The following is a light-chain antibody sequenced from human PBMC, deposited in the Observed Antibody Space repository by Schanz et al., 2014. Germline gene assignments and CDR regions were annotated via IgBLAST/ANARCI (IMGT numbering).Light chain of an antibody. CDR3: SSYTSSSTWV. Sequence: QSVLTQPASVSGSPGQSITISCTGTSSDVGGYNYVSWYQQHPGKAPKLMIYDVRIRPSGVSNRVSGSKSGNTASLTISGLQAEDEADYYCSSYTSSSTWVFGGGTKVTVL. CDR2: DVR. CDR1: SSDVGGYNY. J-gene: IGLJ3*02. V-gene: IGLV2-14*03.